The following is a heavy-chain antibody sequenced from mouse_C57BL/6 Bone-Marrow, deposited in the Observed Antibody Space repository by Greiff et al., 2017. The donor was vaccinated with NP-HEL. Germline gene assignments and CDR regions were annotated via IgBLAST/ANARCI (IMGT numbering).Heavy chain of an antibody. CDR3: ARREIYYGSSSAWFAY. D-gene: IGHD1-1*01. V-gene: IGHV1-80*01. J-gene: IGHJ3*01. Sequence: VQRVESGAELVKPGASVKISCKASGYAFSSYWMNWVKQRPGKGLEWIGQIYPGDGDTNYNGKFKGKATLTADKSSSTAYMQLSSLTSEDSAVYFCARREIYYGSSSAWFAYWAKGLWSLSLQ. CDR2: IYPGDGDT. CDR1: GYAFSSYW.